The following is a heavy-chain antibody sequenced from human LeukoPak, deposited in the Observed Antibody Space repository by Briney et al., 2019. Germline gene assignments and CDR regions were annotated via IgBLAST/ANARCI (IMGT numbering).Heavy chain of an antibody. CDR2: INPNSGGT. D-gene: IGHD2-2*01. CDR1: GYTFTGHY. J-gene: IGHJ4*02. V-gene: IGHV1-2*02. Sequence: ASVNVSCKASGYTFTGHYLHWVRQAPGHGLEWMGWINPNSGGTKSAQKFQGRVIMTRDTSISTTYMELRYLRSDDTAVYNCARGRETPEGYSSTWYVYWGQGTLVTVSS. CDR3: ARGRETPEGYSSTWYVY.